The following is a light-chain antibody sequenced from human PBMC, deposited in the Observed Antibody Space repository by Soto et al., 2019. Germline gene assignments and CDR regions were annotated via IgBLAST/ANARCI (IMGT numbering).Light chain of an antibody. CDR1: SREVGNYNL. J-gene: IGLJ1*01. V-gene: IGLV2-23*02. Sequence: QSALTQPASVSGSPGQSITISCTVTSREVGNYNLVSWYQHHPGKAPKLIIYEVSKRPSGVSNRFSGSKSGDTASLTISGLQAEDEGDYYCWSYAGSNYVFGTGTKVAVL. CDR2: EVS. CDR3: WSYAGSNYV.